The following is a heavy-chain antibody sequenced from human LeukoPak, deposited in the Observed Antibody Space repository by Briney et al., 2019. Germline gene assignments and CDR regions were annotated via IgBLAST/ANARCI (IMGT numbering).Heavy chain of an antibody. CDR2: IYFSGST. Sequence: SETLSLTCTLSGGSISSTSFYWGWIRQPPGKGLEWIGSIYFSGSTYYNPSLKSRVTISVGTSKTHFSLKLRSVTAADTAVYYCARLSWGGSSSSGYYYQYGMDVWGQGTTVTISS. J-gene: IGHJ6*02. D-gene: IGHD6-6*01. CDR1: GGSISSTSFY. CDR3: ARLSWGGSSSSGYYYQYGMDV. V-gene: IGHV4-39*02.